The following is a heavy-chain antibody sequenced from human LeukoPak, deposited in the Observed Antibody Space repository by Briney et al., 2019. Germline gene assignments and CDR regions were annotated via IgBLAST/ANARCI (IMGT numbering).Heavy chain of an antibody. CDR1: GFTFDDYG. Sequence: GGSLRLSCAASGFTFDDYGMSWVRQAPGKGLEWVSGINWNGGSTGYADSVKGRFTISRDNSKNTLYLQMNSLRTEDTAVYYCAKEAVGYCTSTSCYFDYWGQGTLVTVSS. CDR3: AKEAVGYCTSTSCYFDY. V-gene: IGHV3-20*04. CDR2: INWNGGST. D-gene: IGHD2-2*01. J-gene: IGHJ4*02.